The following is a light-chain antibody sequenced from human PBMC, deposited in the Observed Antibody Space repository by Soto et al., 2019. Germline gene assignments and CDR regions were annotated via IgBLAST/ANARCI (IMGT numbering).Light chain of an antibody. J-gene: IGKJ2*01. CDR1: QSISTY. CDR3: QQSFNTPFT. Sequence: DIQMTQSPLSLSASIGDRVTITCRASQSISTYLSWYQQNPGKAPRLLIYGASTLQSGVPSRFSGSRSGTDFTPTISSLHPEDFATYYCQQSFNTPFTFGPGTRLELK. CDR2: GAS. V-gene: IGKV1-39*01.